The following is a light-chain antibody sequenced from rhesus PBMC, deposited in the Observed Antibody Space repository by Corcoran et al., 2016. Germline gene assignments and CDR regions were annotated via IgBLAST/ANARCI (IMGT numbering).Light chain of an antibody. V-gene: IGKV1-25*01. Sequence: DIQMTQSPSSLSASVGDRVTITCRASQGITNDLAWYQQKPGETPKHLIYEASSLQSGIPSRFSGSGSGTDFTLTISSLQSEDFATYYCQHYYSTPPTFGQGTKVEIK. J-gene: IGKJ1*01. CDR2: EAS. CDR1: QGITND. CDR3: QHYYSTPPT.